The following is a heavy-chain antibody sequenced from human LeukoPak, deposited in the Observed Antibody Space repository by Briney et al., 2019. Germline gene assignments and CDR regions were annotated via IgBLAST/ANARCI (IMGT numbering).Heavy chain of an antibody. V-gene: IGHV1-69*05. CDR3: ARVGMTTRAPEDYYYYYMDV. CDR1: GGTFSSYA. CDR2: IIPIFGTA. Sequence: SVKVSCKASGGTFSSYAISWVRQAPGQGLEWMGGIIPIFGTANYAQKFQGRVTITTDESTSTAYMELSSLRSEDTAVYYCARVGMTTRAPEDYYYYYMDVWGKGTTVTVSS. D-gene: IGHD4-17*01. J-gene: IGHJ6*03.